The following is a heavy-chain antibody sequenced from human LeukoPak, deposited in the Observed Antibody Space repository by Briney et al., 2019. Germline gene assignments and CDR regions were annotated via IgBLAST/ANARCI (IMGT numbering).Heavy chain of an antibody. D-gene: IGHD3-10*01. CDR3: ARGHVLLWFGEPNYYYYYYMDV. CDR1: GYTFTSYD. J-gene: IGHJ6*03. CDR2: MNPNSGNT. V-gene: IGHV1-8*01. Sequence: AASVKVSCRASGYTFTSYDINWVRQATGQGLEWMGWMNPNSGNTGYAQKFQGRVTMTRNTSISTAYMELSSLRSEDTAVYYCARGHVLLWFGEPNYYYYYYMDVWGKGTTVTISS.